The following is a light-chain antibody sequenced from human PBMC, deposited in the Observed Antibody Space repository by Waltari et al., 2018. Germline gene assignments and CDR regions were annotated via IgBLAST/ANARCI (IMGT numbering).Light chain of an antibody. CDR3: QQCYTFPYT. Sequence: DIVLTQSPDSLAVSLGERANINCKSSQRVVFSSNNKNYLAWYQQKPGQSPKLLITWASTRESGVPDRFSGSGSETDFTLTISSLQAEDVAVYYCQQCYTFPYTFGQGTKLEIK. J-gene: IGKJ2*01. CDR2: WAS. V-gene: IGKV4-1*01. CDR1: QRVVFSSNNKNY.